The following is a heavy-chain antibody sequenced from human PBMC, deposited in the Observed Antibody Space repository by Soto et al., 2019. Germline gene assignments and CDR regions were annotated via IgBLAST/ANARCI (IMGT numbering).Heavy chain of an antibody. CDR3: ARAGYSYGLDY. V-gene: IGHV3-64*01. J-gene: IGHJ4*02. D-gene: IGHD5-18*01. CDR2: ISSSGVST. Sequence: EVQLVESGGGLVQPGGSLRLSCAASGFSFSTYAMYWVRQAPGKGLEYVSVISSSGVSTYYANSVRGRFTISRDNSKNTLYFQMGSLRVEDMAVYYCARAGYSYGLDYWGQGTLVTVSS. CDR1: GFSFSTYA.